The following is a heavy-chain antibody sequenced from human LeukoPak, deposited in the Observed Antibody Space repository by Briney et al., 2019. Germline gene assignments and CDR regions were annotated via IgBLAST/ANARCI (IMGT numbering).Heavy chain of an antibody. D-gene: IGHD3-16*02. CDR1: GFTFSRSG. Sequence: GGSLRLSCAASGFTFSRSGMHWVRQAPGKGGEWVSDIWYEGSHKDYADCVKGRFNIYRENEKNTVFMKMNSERAEDTAVYYCAIDQSSYGMDVWRQGTTVTVSS. V-gene: IGHV3-33*01. J-gene: IGHJ6*02. CDR2: IWYEGSHK. CDR3: AIDQSSYGMDV.